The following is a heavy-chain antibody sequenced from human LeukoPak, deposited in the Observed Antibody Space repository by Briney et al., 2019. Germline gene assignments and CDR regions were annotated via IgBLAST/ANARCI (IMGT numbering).Heavy chain of an antibody. V-gene: IGHV1-18*01. CDR2: ISAYNGNT. D-gene: IGHD3-9*01. Sequence: ASVKVSCKASGYTFTSYGISWVRQAPGQGLEWMGWISAYNGNTNYAQKLQGRVTMTTDTSTSTAYMELRSLRSDDTAVYYCAREGGSFYDILTGYYTGGAFDIWGQGTMVTVSS. J-gene: IGHJ3*02. CDR1: GYTFTSYG. CDR3: AREGGSFYDILTGYYTGGAFDI.